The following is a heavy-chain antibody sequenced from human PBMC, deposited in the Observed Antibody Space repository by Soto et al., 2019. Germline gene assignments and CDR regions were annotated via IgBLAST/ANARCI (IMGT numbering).Heavy chain of an antibody. Sequence: QVQLVQSGAEVKKPGASVKVSCKASVYTFTSYGISWEPQAPGQGFEWMGGIIAYNGNTNYAQKLQGRGTKNPDPATSPGYMELRSLRSDDTAVYYCARDLHGDPYYWGQGTLVTVSS. V-gene: IGHV1-18*01. CDR3: ARDLHGDPYY. D-gene: IGHD4-17*01. CDR2: IIAYNGNT. CDR1: VYTFTSYG. J-gene: IGHJ4*02.